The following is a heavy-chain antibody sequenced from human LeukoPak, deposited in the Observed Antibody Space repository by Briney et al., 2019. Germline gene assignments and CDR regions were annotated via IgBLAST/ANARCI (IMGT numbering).Heavy chain of an antibody. J-gene: IGHJ6*03. CDR2: INHSGST. D-gene: IGHD3-10*01. V-gene: IGHV4-34*01. CDR1: GGSFSRYL. CDR3: AREVILGYYYMDV. Sequence: SETLSLTCAVYGGSFSRYLWSWIRQPPGKGLEWIGEINHSGSTNYNPSLKSRVTISVDTSKNQFSLKLNSVTAADTAVYYCAREVILGYYYMDVWGKGTTVIVSS.